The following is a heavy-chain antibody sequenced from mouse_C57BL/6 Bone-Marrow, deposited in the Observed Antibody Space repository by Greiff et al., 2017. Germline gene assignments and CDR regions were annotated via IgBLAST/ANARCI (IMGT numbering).Heavy chain of an antibody. CDR1: GYTFTSYW. CDR2: IDPNSGGT. V-gene: IGHV1-72*01. D-gene: IGHD2-1*01. Sequence: QVQLQQSGAELVKPGASVKLSCKASGYTFTSYWMHWVKQRPGRGLEWIGRIDPNSGGTKYNEKFKSKATLTVDKPSSTAYMQLSSLTSEDSAVYYCARRRGIYYGNFLYYYAMDYWGQGTSVTVSS. J-gene: IGHJ4*01. CDR3: ARRRGIYYGNFLYYYAMDY.